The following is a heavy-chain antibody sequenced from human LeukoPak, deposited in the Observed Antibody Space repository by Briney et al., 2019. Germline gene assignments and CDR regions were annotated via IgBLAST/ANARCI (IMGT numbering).Heavy chain of an antibody. V-gene: IGHV3-66*02. CDR2: MFVGGGT. CDR1: GFTVSSNY. J-gene: IGHJ3*01. Sequence: PGGSLRLSCAASGFTVSSNYMIRVRQAPGKGLEWVSGMFVGGGTYYADSVKGRFAISRDNSKDTLYLQMNSLRLEDTAVYYCARSESSSSRRAFDVWGPGTMVTVSS. CDR3: ARSESSSSRRAFDV. D-gene: IGHD6-6*01.